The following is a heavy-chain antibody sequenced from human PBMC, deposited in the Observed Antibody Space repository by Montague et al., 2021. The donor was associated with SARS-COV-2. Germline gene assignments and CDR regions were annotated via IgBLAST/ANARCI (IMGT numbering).Heavy chain of an antibody. CDR1: GGSISSGSYY. CDR3: ARVVGFDFDY. D-gene: IGHD2-21*01. V-gene: IGHV4-61*02. Sequence: TLSLTCTVSGGSISSGSYYWSWIRQPAGKGLEWIGRIYTSGSTNYNPSLKGRVTISVDTSKNQFSLKLSSVTAADTAVYCCARVVGFDFDYWGQGTLVTVSS. J-gene: IGHJ4*02. CDR2: IYTSGST.